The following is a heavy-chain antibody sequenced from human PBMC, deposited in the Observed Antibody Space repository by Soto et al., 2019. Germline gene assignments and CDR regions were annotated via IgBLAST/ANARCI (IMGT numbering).Heavy chain of an antibody. J-gene: IGHJ6*02. Sequence: QVQLVQSGAEVRKPGASVKVSRKASGYTFTTYGISWVRQAPGQGLEWMGWISGYNGHTKYAQKFQGRVTMTTDTSTSTVYLDLRRLRSDDTAVYYCSREGEMTYYYYGLDFWGQGTTVTVSS. V-gene: IGHV1-18*01. CDR2: ISGYNGHT. D-gene: IGHD3-16*01. CDR1: GYTFTTYG. CDR3: SREGEMTYYYYGLDF.